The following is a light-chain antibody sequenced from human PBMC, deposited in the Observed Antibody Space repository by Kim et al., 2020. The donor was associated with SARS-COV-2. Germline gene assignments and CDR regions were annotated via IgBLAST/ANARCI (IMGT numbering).Light chain of an antibody. CDR1: QSVGSN. CDR2: GAS. Sequence: EIVMTQSPATLSVSPGGRATLSCRASQSVGSNLAWYQQKPGQGPRLLIYGASTRATGIPARFSGSGSGTEFTLTISSLQSEDFALYYCQHYNNWPAFGQGTKVDIK. CDR3: QHYNNWPA. V-gene: IGKV3-15*01. J-gene: IGKJ1*01.